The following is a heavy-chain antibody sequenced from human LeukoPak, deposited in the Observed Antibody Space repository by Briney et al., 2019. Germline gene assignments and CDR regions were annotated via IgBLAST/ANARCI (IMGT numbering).Heavy chain of an antibody. CDR2: IYTSGST. Sequence: PSETLSLTCTVSGGSISSGSYYWSWIRQPAGKGLEWIGRIYTSGSTNYNPSLKSRVTMSVDTSKNQFSLKLSSVTAADTAVYYCARSPVVTAIYNWFDPWGQGTLVTVSS. D-gene: IGHD2-21*02. CDR3: ARSPVVTAIYNWFDP. V-gene: IGHV4-61*02. J-gene: IGHJ5*02. CDR1: GGSISSGSYY.